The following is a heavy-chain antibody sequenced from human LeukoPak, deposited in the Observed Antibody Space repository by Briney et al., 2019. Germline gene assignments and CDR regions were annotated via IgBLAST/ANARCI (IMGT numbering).Heavy chain of an antibody. CDR3: VRGGGPSYKYNAFDI. CDR1: GFTFSIFE. V-gene: IGHV3-48*03. J-gene: IGHJ3*02. Sequence: GGSLRLSCTVSGFTFSIFEMNWVRQAPGKGLEWVAYITNSGSTIDYADSVKGRFTISRDNARNSLYLQMSSLGAEDTAVYYCVRGGGPSYKYNAFDIWGQGTMVTVSS. D-gene: IGHD2-15*01. CDR2: ITNSGSTI.